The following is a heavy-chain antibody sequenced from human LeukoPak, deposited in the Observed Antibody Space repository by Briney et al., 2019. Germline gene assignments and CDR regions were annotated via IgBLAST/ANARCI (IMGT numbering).Heavy chain of an antibody. J-gene: IGHJ4*02. V-gene: IGHV3-23*01. CDR2: ISASGAAT. CDR3: ATEHLSVYGIGVIDY. D-gene: IGHD1-26*01. CDR1: GFTFSSYA. Sequence: PGGSLRLSCAASGFTFSSYAMSWVRQAPGKGLEWVSVISASGAATYYADSVKGRFTISRDNSKSTLYLQMNSQRAGDTAVYYCATEHLSVYGIGVIDYWGQGTLVTVSS.